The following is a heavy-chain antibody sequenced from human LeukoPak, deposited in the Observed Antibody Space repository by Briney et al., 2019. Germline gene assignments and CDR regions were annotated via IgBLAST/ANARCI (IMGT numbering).Heavy chain of an antibody. CDR2: IHRGGNT. J-gene: IGHJ4*02. Sequence: GGSLRLSCAASGFTVSGNYMSWVRQAPGKGLEWLSVIHRGGNTYYADSVKSRFTISRDSSKNTVFLQMDSLRAEDTAVYYCARDPGYGLGVDYGDYWGQRTLVTVSS. CDR1: GFTVSGNY. CDR3: ARDPGYGLGVDYGDY. V-gene: IGHV3-66*01. D-gene: IGHD3-10*01.